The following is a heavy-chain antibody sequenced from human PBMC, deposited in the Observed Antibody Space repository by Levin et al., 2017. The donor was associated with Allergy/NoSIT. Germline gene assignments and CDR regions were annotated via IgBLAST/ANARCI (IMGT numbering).Heavy chain of an antibody. CDR3: ARLVRRLRFLEWLLYSDY. Sequence: ASVKVSCKASGYTFTSYDINWVRQATGQGLEWMGWMNPNSGNTGYAQKFQGRVTMTRNTSISTAYMELSSLRSEDTAVYYCARLVRRLRFLEWLLYSDYWGQGTLVTVSS. CDR2: MNPNSGNT. V-gene: IGHV1-8*01. CDR1: GYTFTSYD. D-gene: IGHD3-3*01. J-gene: IGHJ4*02.